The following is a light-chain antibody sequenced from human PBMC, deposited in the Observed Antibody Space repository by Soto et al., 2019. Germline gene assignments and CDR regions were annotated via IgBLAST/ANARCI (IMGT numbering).Light chain of an antibody. Sequence: DIQMTQSPSTLPASVGDRVTVTCRTSQTISSWLAWYQQKPGKAPKLLIYDASSLQSGVPSRFSGSGSGTDFALTISSLQPGDFATYYCQQSYSTPWTFGQGTK. V-gene: IGKV1-5*01. J-gene: IGKJ1*01. CDR2: DAS. CDR3: QQSYSTPWT. CDR1: QTISSW.